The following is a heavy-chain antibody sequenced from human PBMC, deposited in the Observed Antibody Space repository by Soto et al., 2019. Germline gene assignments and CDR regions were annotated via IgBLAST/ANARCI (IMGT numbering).Heavy chain of an antibody. CDR1: GGSTSSDNY. V-gene: IGHV4-30-4*01. Sequence: QVQLQESGPGLVKPSQTLSLTCTVSGGSTSSDNYWSWIRQPPGKGLEWIGHIYYSGNTDYNPSRKSRLAISIDMSKNQFSLKLSSVTAADPAVYFCAREGGESSDGLYYFDSWGQGSLVTVSS. J-gene: IGHJ4*02. CDR2: IYYSGNT. CDR3: AREGGESSDGLYYFDS. D-gene: IGHD3-16*01.